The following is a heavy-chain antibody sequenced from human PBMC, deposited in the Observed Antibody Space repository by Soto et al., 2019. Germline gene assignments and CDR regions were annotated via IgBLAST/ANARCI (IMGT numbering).Heavy chain of an antibody. J-gene: IGHJ6*02. CDR2: ISYDGSTE. CDR1: GFTFSGYY. V-gene: IGHV3-30*18. Sequence: PGGSLRLYCAASGFTFSGYYMHWVRQAPGKGLEWVAVISYDGSTEYYADSVKGRFTISRDNSANRLFLQMNSLRPEDTAVYYCTKDDGYNDSTYYHYFGMDVWGQGTTVTVSS. CDR3: TKDDGYNDSTYYHYFGMDV. D-gene: IGHD5-12*01.